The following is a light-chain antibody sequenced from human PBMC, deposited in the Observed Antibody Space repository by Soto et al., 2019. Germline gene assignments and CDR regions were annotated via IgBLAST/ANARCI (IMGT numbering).Light chain of an antibody. CDR1: SSNIGAGYD. V-gene: IGLV1-40*01. Sequence: QSVLTQPPSVSGAPGQRVTISCTGSSSNIGAGYDVHWYQQLPGTAPKFLIYGNSNRPSGVPDRFSGSKSGTSVSLAITGLQAEDEADYYCQSYDSSMSAYVFGNGTEVTVL. J-gene: IGLJ1*01. CDR3: QSYDSSMSAYV. CDR2: GNS.